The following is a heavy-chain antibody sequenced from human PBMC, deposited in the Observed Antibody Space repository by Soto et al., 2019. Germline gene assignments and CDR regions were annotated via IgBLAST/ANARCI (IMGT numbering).Heavy chain of an antibody. D-gene: IGHD3-22*01. V-gene: IGHV1-69*01. J-gene: IGHJ3*02. CDR1: GGTFSSYA. Sequence: QVQLVQSGAEVKKPGSSVKVSCKASGGTFSSYAISWVRQAPGQGLEWMGGIIPIFGTANYAQKFQGRVTITADENTSTAYMELSSLRSEDTAVYYCARGETNDYESSGYYWGAFDIWGQGTMVTVSS. CDR3: ARGETNDYESSGYYWGAFDI. CDR2: IIPIFGTA.